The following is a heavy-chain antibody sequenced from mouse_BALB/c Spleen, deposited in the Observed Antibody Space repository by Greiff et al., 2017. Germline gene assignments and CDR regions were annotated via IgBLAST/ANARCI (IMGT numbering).Heavy chain of an antibody. Sequence: VMLVESGPGLVAPSQSLSITCTVSGFSLTSYGVHWVRQPPGKGLEWLGVIWAGGSTNYNSALMSRLSISKDNSKSQVFLKMNSLQTDDTAMYYCARDSYYGSSYGWFAYWGQGTLVTVSA. CDR1: GFSLTSYG. CDR2: IWAGGST. V-gene: IGHV2-9*02. CDR3: ARDSYYGSSYGWFAY. D-gene: IGHD1-1*01. J-gene: IGHJ3*01.